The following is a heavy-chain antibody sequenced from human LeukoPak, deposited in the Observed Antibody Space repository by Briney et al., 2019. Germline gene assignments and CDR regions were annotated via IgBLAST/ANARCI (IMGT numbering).Heavy chain of an antibody. CDR3: ARVRWRHAFDI. J-gene: IGHJ3*02. V-gene: IGHV1-18*01. Sequence: ASVKVSCKASGYTFTSYDINWVRQAPGQGLEWMGWISAYNDNTNYAQKLQGRVTMTTDTSTSTAYMELRSLRSDDTAVYYCARVRWRHAFDIWGQGTMVTVSS. CDR1: GYTFTSYD. D-gene: IGHD4-23*01. CDR2: ISAYNDNT.